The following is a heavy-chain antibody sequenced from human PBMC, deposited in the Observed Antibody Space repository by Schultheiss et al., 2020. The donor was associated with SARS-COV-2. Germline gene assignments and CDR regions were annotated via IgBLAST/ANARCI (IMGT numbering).Heavy chain of an antibody. CDR1: GFTFSSYA. Sequence: GESLKISCAASGFTFSSYAMHWVRQAPGKGLEWVAVISYDGSNKYYADSVKGRFTISRDNAKSSLYLQMNSLRAEDTAVYYCARVGATNLPHYYGMDVWGQGTTVTVSS. V-gene: IGHV3-30*04. CDR3: ARVGATNLPHYYGMDV. D-gene: IGHD1-26*01. CDR2: ISYDGSNK. J-gene: IGHJ6*02.